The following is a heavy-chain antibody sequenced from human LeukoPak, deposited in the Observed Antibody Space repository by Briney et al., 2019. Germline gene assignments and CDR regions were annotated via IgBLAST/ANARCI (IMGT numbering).Heavy chain of an antibody. J-gene: IGHJ4*02. CDR2: INHSGST. Sequence: SETLSLTCAVYGGSFSGYYWSWIRQPPGKGLEWIGEINHSGSTNYNPSLKSRVTISVDTSKNQLSLKLRYVTAADTAVYYCASRLISPTVTSYDRVDYWGQGALVTVSS. CDR1: GGSFSGYY. D-gene: IGHD4-17*01. CDR3: ASRLISPTVTSYDRVDY. V-gene: IGHV4-34*01.